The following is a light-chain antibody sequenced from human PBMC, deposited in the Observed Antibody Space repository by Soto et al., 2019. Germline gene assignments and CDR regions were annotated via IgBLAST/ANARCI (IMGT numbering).Light chain of an antibody. Sequence: DIQMTQSPSSLSASVGDRVTITCRAGQTVTDYLNWYQHKPGKAPKLLIYGASTRATGIPARFSGSGSGTDFTLTISRLEPEDFAVYYCQQYGSSPITFGQGTRLEIK. CDR2: GAS. J-gene: IGKJ5*01. CDR1: QTVTDY. CDR3: QQYGSSPIT. V-gene: IGKV1-39*01.